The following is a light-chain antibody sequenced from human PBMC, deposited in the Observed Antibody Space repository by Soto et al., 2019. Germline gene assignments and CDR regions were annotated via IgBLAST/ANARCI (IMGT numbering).Light chain of an antibody. J-gene: IGLJ2*01. Sequence: QSALTQPRSVSGSPGQSVTISCTATSSDVGGYNYVSWYQQHPGQAPKLMIYDVNKRPSGVPDRFSGSKSANTASLTISGLQAEDEADYHCCSYAGTYTLVXGGGTKLTVL. CDR2: DVN. CDR3: CSYAGTYTLV. V-gene: IGLV2-11*01. CDR1: SSDVGGYNY.